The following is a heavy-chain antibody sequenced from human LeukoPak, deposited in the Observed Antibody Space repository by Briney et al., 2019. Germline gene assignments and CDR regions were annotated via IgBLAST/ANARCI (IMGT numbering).Heavy chain of an antibody. Sequence: SETLSLTCTVSGGSISSSNYYWGWIRQPPGKGLEWIGSISYSGTTYYNPSLKSRVTISVDTPKNQFSLKLSSVTAADTAVYYCARVYDYVWGSYRPWGQGTLVTVSS. CDR2: ISYSGTT. D-gene: IGHD3-16*02. V-gene: IGHV4-39*07. J-gene: IGHJ4*02. CDR1: GGSISSSNYY. CDR3: ARVYDYVWGSYRP.